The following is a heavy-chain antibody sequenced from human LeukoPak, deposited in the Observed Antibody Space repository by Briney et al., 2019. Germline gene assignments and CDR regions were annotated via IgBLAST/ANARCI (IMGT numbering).Heavy chain of an antibody. CDR2: TIPILGIA. CDR3: AREGVDGYNFY. D-gene: IGHD5-24*01. Sequence: GASVKVSCKASGGTFSSYAISWVRQAPGQGLEWMGRTIPILGIANYAQKFQGRVTITADKSTSTAYMELSSLRSEDTAVYYCAREGVDGYNFYWGQGTLVTVSS. V-gene: IGHV1-69*04. CDR1: GGTFSSYA. J-gene: IGHJ4*02.